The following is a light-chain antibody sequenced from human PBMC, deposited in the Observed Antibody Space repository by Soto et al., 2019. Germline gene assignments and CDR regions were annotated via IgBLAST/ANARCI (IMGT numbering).Light chain of an antibody. CDR3: PSYDSSLSALWV. Sequence: QSVLTQPPSVSGAPGQRVTISCTGSSSNIGAGYDVHWYQQLPGTAPKLLIYGNSNRPSGVPDRFSGSKSGTSASLAITGLQAEDEADYYCPSYDSSLSALWVFGGGTKLT. J-gene: IGLJ3*02. CDR1: SSNIGAGYD. CDR2: GNS. V-gene: IGLV1-40*01.